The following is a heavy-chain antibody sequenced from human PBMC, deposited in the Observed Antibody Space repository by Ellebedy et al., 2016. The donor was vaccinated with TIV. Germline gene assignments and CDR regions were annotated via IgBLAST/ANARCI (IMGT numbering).Heavy chain of an antibody. CDR1: GFTFSDHY. CDR2: SRNKAKSYTT. J-gene: IGHJ4*02. CDR3: ARVNADYGGNSFDS. Sequence: PGGSLRLSCAVSGFTFSDHYMDWVRLAPGKGPEWVGRSRNKAKSYTTDYAASVKGRFTISRDDSKNSLYLQMNSLRAEDTGVYYCARVNADYGGNSFDSWGQGTLVTVSS. V-gene: IGHV3-72*01. D-gene: IGHD4-23*01.